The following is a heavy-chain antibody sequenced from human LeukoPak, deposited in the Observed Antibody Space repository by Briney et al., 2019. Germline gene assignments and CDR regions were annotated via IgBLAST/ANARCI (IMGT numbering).Heavy chain of an antibody. CDR3: ARASIDVGYYGSGSYYPPDY. J-gene: IGHJ4*02. V-gene: IGHV1-46*01. CDR1: GYTFTSYW. CDR2: INPDGGST. D-gene: IGHD3-10*01. Sequence: ASVKVSCKGSGYTFTSYWIQWVRQAPGQGLEWMGLINPDGGSTAYAHRFQGRVTMTRDTSTSTVYMELSSLRSEDTAVYYCARASIDVGYYGSGSYYPPDYWGQGTLVTVSS.